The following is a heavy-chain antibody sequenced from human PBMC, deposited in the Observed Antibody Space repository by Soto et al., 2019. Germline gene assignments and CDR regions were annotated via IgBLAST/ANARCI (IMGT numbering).Heavy chain of an antibody. CDR1: GGTFSSYA. CDR3: ASFLEGHYYYYYGMGV. J-gene: IGHJ6*02. CDR2: IIPIFGTA. Sequence: SVKVSCKASGGTFSSYAISWVRQAPGQGLEWMGGIIPIFGTANYAQKFQGRVTITADESTSTAYMELSSLRSEDTAVYYCASFLEGHYYYYYGMGVWGQGTTVTVSS. V-gene: IGHV1-69*13. D-gene: IGHD3-3*01.